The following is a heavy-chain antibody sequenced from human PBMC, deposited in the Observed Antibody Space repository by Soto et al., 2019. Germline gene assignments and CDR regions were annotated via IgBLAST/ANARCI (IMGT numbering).Heavy chain of an antibody. D-gene: IGHD1-26*01. CDR1: WFSFGSYV. CDR3: ARGAGATDYFDY. J-gene: IGHJ4*02. CDR2: ISYDGDKT. Sequence: QVELVESGGGVVQPGRSLRLSCAASWFSFGSYVMNWVRQAPGKGLECVAVISYDGDKTYYADSVKGRFTISRDNSNSTLYLQMNSPRAEDTAIYYCARGAGATDYFDYWGQGALVTVSS. V-gene: IGHV3-33*05.